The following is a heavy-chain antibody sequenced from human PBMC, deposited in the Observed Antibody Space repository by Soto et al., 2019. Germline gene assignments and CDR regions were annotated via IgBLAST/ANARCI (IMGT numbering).Heavy chain of an antibody. V-gene: IGHV3-7*01. CDR2: IKQDGSEK. CDR3: AREDEECSGGSCSTTPCSH. D-gene: IGHD2-15*01. CDR1: GFTFSSYW. J-gene: IGHJ4*02. Sequence: GGSLRLSCAASGFTFSSYWMSWVRQAPGKGLEWVANIKQDGSEKYYVDSVKGRFTISRDNAKNSLYLQMNSLRAEDTAVYYCAREDEECSGGSCSTTPCSHWGQGTLVTVSS.